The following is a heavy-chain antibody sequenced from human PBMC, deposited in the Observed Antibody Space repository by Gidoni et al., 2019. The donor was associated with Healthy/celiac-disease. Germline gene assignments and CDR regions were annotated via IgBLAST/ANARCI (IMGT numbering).Heavy chain of an antibody. V-gene: IGHV1-69*01. Sequence: QVQLVQSGAEVKKPGSSVKVSCKASGGTFTSYAISWVRQAPVQGLEWMGGIIPIFGTANYAQKVQGRVTITADESTSTAYMELSSLRSEDTAVYYCARPHCSSTSCPHVIYYYGMDVWGQGTTVTVSS. CDR1: GGTFTSYA. J-gene: IGHJ6*02. CDR2: IIPIFGTA. CDR3: ARPHCSSTSCPHVIYYYGMDV. D-gene: IGHD2-2*01.